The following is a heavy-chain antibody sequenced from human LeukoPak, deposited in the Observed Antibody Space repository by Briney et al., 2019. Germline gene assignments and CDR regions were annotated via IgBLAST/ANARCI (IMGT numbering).Heavy chain of an antibody. J-gene: IGHJ3*02. V-gene: IGHV3-66*01. D-gene: IGHD5-24*01. Sequence: GGSLRLSCVASGFTVSSNYMSWVRQAPGKGLEWVSVIYSGGSTYYADSVKGRFTISRDNSKKTLYLQMNSLRAEDTAVYYCARERWLQFNAFDIWGQGTMVTVSS. CDR2: IYSGGST. CDR3: ARERWLQFNAFDI. CDR1: GFTVSSNY.